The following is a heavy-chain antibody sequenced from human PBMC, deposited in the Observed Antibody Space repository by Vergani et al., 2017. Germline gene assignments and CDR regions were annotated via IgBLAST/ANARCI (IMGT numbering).Heavy chain of an antibody. CDR3: GKGDCSSTSCPRGYYYYGMDV. Sequence: QVQLVESGGGVVQPGRSLRLSCAASGFTFSSYGMHWVRQAPGKGLEWVAVISYDGSNKYYADSVKGRFTISRDNSKNTLYLQMKSLRAEDTAVYYCGKGDCSSTSCPRGYYYYGMDVWGQGTTVTVSS. CDR2: ISYDGSNK. V-gene: IGHV3-30*18. CDR1: GFTFSSYG. D-gene: IGHD2-2*01. J-gene: IGHJ6*02.